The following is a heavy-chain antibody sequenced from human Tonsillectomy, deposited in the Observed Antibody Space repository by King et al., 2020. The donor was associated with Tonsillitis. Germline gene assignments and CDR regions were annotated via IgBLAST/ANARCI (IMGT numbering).Heavy chain of an antibody. V-gene: IGHV2-5*01. CDR1: GFSLSTSGVG. D-gene: IGHD6-19*01. Sequence: TLKESGPTLVKPTQTLTLTCTFSGFSLSTSGVGVGWIRQPPGKALEWLALIYWNDDKRYSPSLKSRLTITKYTSKNQVVLTMTNMDPVDTATYYCAVEALGIAMAGTPRRVFDIWGQGTMVTVSS. CDR3: AVEALGIAMAGTPRRVFDI. J-gene: IGHJ3*02. CDR2: IYWNDDK.